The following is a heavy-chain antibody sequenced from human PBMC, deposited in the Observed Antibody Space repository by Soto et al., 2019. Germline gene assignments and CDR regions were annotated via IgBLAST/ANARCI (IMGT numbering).Heavy chain of an antibody. V-gene: IGHV4-59*12. CDR1: GGSISSYY. Sequence: SETLSLTCTVSGGSISSYYWSWIRQPPGKGLEWIGYIYYSGSTNYNPSLKSRVTISVDTSKNQFSLKLSSVTAADTAVYYCASVYGDFDYYYYMDVWGKGTTVTVSS. CDR2: IYYSGST. J-gene: IGHJ6*03. D-gene: IGHD4-17*01. CDR3: ASVYGDFDYYYYMDV.